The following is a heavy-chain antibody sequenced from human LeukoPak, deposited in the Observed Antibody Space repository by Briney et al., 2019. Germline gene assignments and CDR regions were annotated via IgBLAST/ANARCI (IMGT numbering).Heavy chain of an antibody. J-gene: IGHJ4*02. D-gene: IGHD3-3*01. CDR2: INDSGST. Sequence: SETLSLTCAVYGGSFSGYYWTWIRQPPGKGLEWIGEINDSGSTNYNPSLKSRVTISVDTSKNEVSLKLTSVTAADTAVYYCARDQGITIFGVVSEYYFDYWGQGTLVTVSS. CDR1: GGSFSGYY. CDR3: ARDQGITIFGVVSEYYFDY. V-gene: IGHV4-34*01.